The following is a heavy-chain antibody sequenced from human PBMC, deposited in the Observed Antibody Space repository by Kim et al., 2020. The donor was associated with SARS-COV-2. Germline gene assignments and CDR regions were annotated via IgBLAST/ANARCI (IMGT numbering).Heavy chain of an antibody. V-gene: IGHV1-2*02. CDR2: INPNSGGT. CDR1: GYTFTGYY. CDR3: AREADENYYFDY. J-gene: IGHJ4*02. Sequence: ASVKVSCKASGYTFTGYYMHWVRQAPGQGLEWMGWINPNSGGTNYAQKFQGRVTMTRDTSISTAYMELSRLRSDDTAVYYCAREADENYYFDYWGQGTLVTVSS.